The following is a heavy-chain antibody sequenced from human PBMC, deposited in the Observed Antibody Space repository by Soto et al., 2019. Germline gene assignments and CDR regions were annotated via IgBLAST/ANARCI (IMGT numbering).Heavy chain of an antibody. Sequence: PGGSLRLSCAASGFIFSNYALHWVRQAPGKGLEWVAIISYDENDKYYADSVKGRFTISRDNSKYTLNLQMNSLRPEDTAVYYCARGHCNGGSCYPFGLDVWGQGTTVTVSS. CDR1: GFIFSNYA. D-gene: IGHD2-15*01. CDR2: ISYDENDK. V-gene: IGHV3-30-3*01. J-gene: IGHJ6*02. CDR3: ARGHCNGGSCYPFGLDV.